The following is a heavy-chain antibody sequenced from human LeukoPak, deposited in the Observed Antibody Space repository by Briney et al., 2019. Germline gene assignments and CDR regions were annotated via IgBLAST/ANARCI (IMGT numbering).Heavy chain of an antibody. J-gene: IGHJ6*03. CDR3: ARATWDPNYYYYMDV. CDR2: ISSSSSYT. CDR1: GFTFSSYT. Sequence: GGSLRLSCAASGFTFSSYTMKWVRQAPGKGLEWVSSISSSSSYTYYADSVKGRFTISRDNAKNSLFLQMNSLRAEDTAVYFCARATWDPNYYYYMDVWGKGTTVTISS. D-gene: IGHD1-26*01. V-gene: IGHV3-21*01.